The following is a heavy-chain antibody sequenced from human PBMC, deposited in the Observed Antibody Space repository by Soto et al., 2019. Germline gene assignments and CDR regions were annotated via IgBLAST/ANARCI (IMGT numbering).Heavy chain of an antibody. V-gene: IGHV3-7*01. Sequence: GGSLRLSCAASGFTFSSNWMSWVRQAPGKGLEWVANIKQDGSEKYYVDSVKGRFTISRDNAKNSLYLQMNSLRAEDTAVYYCASQGRLPDAFDIWGQRTTVTVSS. D-gene: IGHD6-25*01. CDR1: GFTFSSNW. CDR3: ASQGRLPDAFDI. CDR2: IKQDGSEK. J-gene: IGHJ3*02.